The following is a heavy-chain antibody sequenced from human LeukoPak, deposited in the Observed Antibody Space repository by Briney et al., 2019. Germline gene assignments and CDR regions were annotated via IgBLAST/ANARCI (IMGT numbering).Heavy chain of an antibody. CDR3: ASLDYGGNPDAFDI. J-gene: IGHJ3*02. V-gene: IGHV3-66*01. CDR2: IYSSGST. D-gene: IGHD4-23*01. CDR1: GFTVSSNY. Sequence: GGSLRLSCAASGFTVSSNYMSWVRQAPGKGLEWVSVIYSSGSTYYADSVKGRFTISRDNSKNTLYLQMNSLRAEDTAVYYCASLDYGGNPDAFDIWGQGTMVTVSS.